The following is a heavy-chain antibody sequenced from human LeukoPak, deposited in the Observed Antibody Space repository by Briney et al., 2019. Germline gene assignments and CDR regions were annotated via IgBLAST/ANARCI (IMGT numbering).Heavy chain of an antibody. CDR3: ARTPGTYYYGSGRPEDFDY. D-gene: IGHD3-10*01. CDR1: GFTFSDYY. Sequence: GGSLRLSCVASGFTFSDYYMSWIRQAPGKGLEWVSYISSSSSYTNYADSVKGRSTISRDNAKNSLYLQMNSLRAEDTAVYYCARTPGTYYYGSGRPEDFDYWGQGTLVTVSS. CDR2: ISSSSSYT. V-gene: IGHV3-11*06. J-gene: IGHJ4*02.